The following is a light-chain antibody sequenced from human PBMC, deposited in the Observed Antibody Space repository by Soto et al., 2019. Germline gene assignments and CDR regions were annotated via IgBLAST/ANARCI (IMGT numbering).Light chain of an antibody. Sequence: QSVLTQPASVSGSPGQSITISCTGTSSDVGGHDYVSWYQQHPGKAPKLIIYEVRNRPSGVSNRFSGSKSGNTASLTLPALQAENEADYYCSSYSSTTLVFGTGTKVTVL. V-gene: IGLV2-14*01. CDR2: EVR. CDR1: SSDVGGHDY. J-gene: IGLJ1*01. CDR3: SSYSSTTLV.